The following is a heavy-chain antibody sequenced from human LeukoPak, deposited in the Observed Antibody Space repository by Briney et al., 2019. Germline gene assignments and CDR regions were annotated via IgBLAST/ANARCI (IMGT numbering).Heavy chain of an antibody. J-gene: IGHJ6*03. D-gene: IGHD6-13*01. CDR2: ISAYNGNT. CDR1: GYTFTSYG. V-gene: IGHV1-18*01. CDR3: ARDGLYSSSWYYYYYYMDV. Sequence: GASVKVSCKASGYTFTSYGISWVRQAPGQGLEWMGWISAYNGNTNYAQKLQGRVTMTTDTSTSTAYMELRSLRSDGTAVYYCARDGLYSSSWYYYYYYMDVWGKGTKVTVSS.